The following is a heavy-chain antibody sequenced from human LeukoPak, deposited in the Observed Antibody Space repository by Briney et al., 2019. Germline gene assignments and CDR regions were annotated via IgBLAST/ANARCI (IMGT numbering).Heavy chain of an antibody. Sequence: GGSLRLSCAASGFTFDDYAMHWCRQAPGKGLEWVSGISWNSGSIGYADSVKGRFTTSRDNAKNSLYLQMNSLRAGDTASHYCAKESMDGMDVWGQGTTVTVSS. CDR1: GFTFDDYA. V-gene: IGHV3-9*01. CDR2: ISWNSGSI. CDR3: AKESMDGMDV. J-gene: IGHJ6*02. D-gene: IGHD2-8*01.